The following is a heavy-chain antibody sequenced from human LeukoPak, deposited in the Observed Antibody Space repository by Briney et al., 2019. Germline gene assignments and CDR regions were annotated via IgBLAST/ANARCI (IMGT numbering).Heavy chain of an antibody. CDR2: IIPIFGTA. Sequence: SVKVSCKASGGTFSSYAISWVRQAPGQGLEWMGGIIPIFGTANYAQKFQGRVTITADESTSTAYMELSSLRSEDTAVYYCAREGVNGDYFDYWGQGTLVTVSS. J-gene: IGHJ4*02. CDR1: GGTFSSYA. CDR3: AREGVNGDYFDY. D-gene: IGHD1-1*01. V-gene: IGHV1-69*13.